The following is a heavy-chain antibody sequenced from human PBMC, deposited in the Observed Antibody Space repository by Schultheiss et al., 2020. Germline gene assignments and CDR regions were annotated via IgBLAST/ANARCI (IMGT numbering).Heavy chain of an antibody. V-gene: IGHV3-7*03. CDR3: VRHAHGTFDY. Sequence: GSLRLSCAASGVTFSDYWMTWVRQAPGKGLEWVANINQDGSEKYSVDSVKGRFTISRDNAKNSVFLQMNSLRAEDAAMYFCVRHAHGTFDYWGQGTLVTVSS. D-gene: IGHD1-26*01. CDR2: INQDGSEK. CDR1: GVTFSDYW. J-gene: IGHJ4*02.